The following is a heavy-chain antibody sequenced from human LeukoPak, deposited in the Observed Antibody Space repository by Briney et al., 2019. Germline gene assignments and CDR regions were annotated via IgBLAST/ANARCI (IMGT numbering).Heavy chain of an antibody. CDR2: INPNSGGT. CDR3: ARSDSYGDYSY. Sequence: ASVKVSCKTSGYTFTGYYMHWVRQAPGQGLVWMGWINPNSGGTKYAQKFQGRVTMTRDTSISTAYMELSRLRSDDTAVYYCARSDSYGDYSYWGQGTLVTVPS. CDR1: GYTFTGYY. V-gene: IGHV1-2*02. D-gene: IGHD4-17*01. J-gene: IGHJ4*02.